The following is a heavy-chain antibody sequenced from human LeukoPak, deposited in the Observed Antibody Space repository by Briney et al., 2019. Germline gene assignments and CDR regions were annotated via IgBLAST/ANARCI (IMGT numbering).Heavy chain of an antibody. D-gene: IGHD6-13*01. Sequence: GGSLRLSCAASGFTFSSYSMNWVRQAPGKGLEWVSYISSSGSTIYYADSLRGRFTISRDNAKNSLYLQMNSLRDEDTAVYYCVREAGTSQGSSWLRLYYFDYWGQGTLVTVSS. V-gene: IGHV3-48*02. CDR2: ISSSGSTI. J-gene: IGHJ4*02. CDR1: GFTFSSYS. CDR3: VREAGTSQGSSWLRLYYFDY.